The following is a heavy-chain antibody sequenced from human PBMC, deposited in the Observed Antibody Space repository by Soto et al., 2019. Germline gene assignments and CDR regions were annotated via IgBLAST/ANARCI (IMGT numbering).Heavy chain of an antibody. CDR1: GFTFSSYA. V-gene: IGHV3-30-3*01. D-gene: IGHD3-16*02. J-gene: IGHJ6*02. CDR3: ASGYDYVWGSYRLGAPNYRLDV. Sequence: GGSLRLSCAASGFTFSSYAMHWVRQAPGKGLEWVAVISYDGSNKYYADSVKGRFTISRDNSKNTLYLQMNSLRAEDTAVYYCASGYDYVWGSYRLGAPNYRLDVWGQGTTVTVSS. CDR2: ISYDGSNK.